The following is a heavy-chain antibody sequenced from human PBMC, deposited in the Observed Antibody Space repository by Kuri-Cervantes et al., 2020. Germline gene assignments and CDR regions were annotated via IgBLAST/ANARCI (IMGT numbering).Heavy chain of an antibody. CDR1: GFTFSSYS. J-gene: IGHJ5*02. CDR3: AKDWAWFDP. CDR2: ISSSSSTI. Sequence: GESLKISCAASGFTFSSYSMNWVRQAPGKGLEWVSYISSSSSTIYYADSVKGRFTISRDNSKNTLYLQMNSLRAEDTAVYYCAKDWAWFDPWGQGTLVTVSS. D-gene: IGHD7-27*01. V-gene: IGHV3-48*01.